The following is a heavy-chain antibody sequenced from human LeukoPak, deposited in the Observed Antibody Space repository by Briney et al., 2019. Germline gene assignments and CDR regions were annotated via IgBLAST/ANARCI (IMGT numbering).Heavy chain of an antibody. V-gene: IGHV4-39*01. Sequence: GSLRLSCAASGFTFSSQSMNWVRQPPGKGLEWIGSIYYSGSTSYNPSLKSRVTISVDTSKNQFSLKLSSVTAADTAVYYCARHESIIVVVAARGFDYWGQGTLVTVSS. CDR3: ARHESIIVVVAARGFDY. D-gene: IGHD2-15*01. J-gene: IGHJ4*02. CDR1: GFTFSSQSMN. CDR2: IYYSGST.